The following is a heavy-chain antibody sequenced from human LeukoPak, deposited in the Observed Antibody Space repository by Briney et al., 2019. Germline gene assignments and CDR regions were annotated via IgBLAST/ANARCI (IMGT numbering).Heavy chain of an antibody. CDR1: GGSISGYY. CDR2: ISTSGST. CDR3: ARDLAEQWLVEGRGAFDI. V-gene: IGHV4-4*07. Sequence: SETLSLTCTVSGGSISGYYCSWIRQPAGRGLEWIGRISTSGSTNYNPSLKSRVTMSIDTSKNQFSLKLTSVTAADTAVYYCARDLAEQWLVEGRGAFDIWGQGTMVTVSS. J-gene: IGHJ3*02. D-gene: IGHD6-19*01.